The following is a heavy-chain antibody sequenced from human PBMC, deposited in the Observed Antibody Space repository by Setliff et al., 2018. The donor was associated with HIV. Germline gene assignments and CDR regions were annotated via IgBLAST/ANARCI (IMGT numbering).Heavy chain of an antibody. Sequence: AASVKVSCKASGGTFSSHAISWVRQAPGQGLEWMGGIIPMFGTANYAQNFQGRVTITADESTSTAYMELSILRSEDTAVYYCARSASGWYDYFDYWGQGALVTVSS. CDR2: IIPMFGTA. D-gene: IGHD6-19*01. J-gene: IGHJ4*02. V-gene: IGHV1-69*13. CDR3: ARSASGWYDYFDY. CDR1: GGTFSSHA.